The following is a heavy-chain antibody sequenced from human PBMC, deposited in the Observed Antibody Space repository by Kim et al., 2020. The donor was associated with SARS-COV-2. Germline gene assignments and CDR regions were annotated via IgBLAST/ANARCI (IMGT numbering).Heavy chain of an antibody. J-gene: IGHJ1*01. Sequence: GGSLRLSCEASGFSFSSHAMTWVRQAPGMGLEWVSTIPAPAHYTMYADSVKGRFTISRDNAKNTLYLQMNSLRPEDTAVYYCARAGDHDISGYYGFFHHWGQGALVTVS. V-gene: IGHV3-74*03. CDR1: GFSFSSHA. CDR2: IPAPAHYT. CDR3: ARAGDHDISGYYGFFHH. D-gene: IGHD3-22*01.